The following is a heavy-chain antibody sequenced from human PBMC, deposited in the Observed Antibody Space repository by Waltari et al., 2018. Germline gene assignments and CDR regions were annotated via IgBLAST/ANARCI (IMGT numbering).Heavy chain of an antibody. CDR2: MNPNSGNT. CDR1: GYTFTSYD. D-gene: IGHD3-10*01. J-gene: IGHJ6*02. CDR3: ARALMVTPSYYYYGMDV. Sequence: QVQLVQSGAEVKKPGASVKVSCKASGYTFTSYDINWLRQATGHGLESMGWMNPNSGNTGYAQKFQGRVTMTRNTSISTAYMELSSLRSEDTAVYYCARALMVTPSYYYYGMDVWGQGTTVTVSS. V-gene: IGHV1-8*01.